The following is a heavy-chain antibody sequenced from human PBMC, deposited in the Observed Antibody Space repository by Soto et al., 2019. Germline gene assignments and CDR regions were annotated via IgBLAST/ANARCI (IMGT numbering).Heavy chain of an antibody. J-gene: IGHJ1*01. Sequence: GGSLRLSCAASGFTFSSYSMNWVRQAPGKGLEWVSSISSSSSYIYYADSVKGRFTISRDNAKNSLYLQMNSLRAEDTAVYYCARRLPQSGNFQHWGQGTLVTVYS. D-gene: IGHD3-10*01. V-gene: IGHV3-21*01. CDR2: ISSSSSYI. CDR3: ARRLPQSGNFQH. CDR1: GFTFSSYS.